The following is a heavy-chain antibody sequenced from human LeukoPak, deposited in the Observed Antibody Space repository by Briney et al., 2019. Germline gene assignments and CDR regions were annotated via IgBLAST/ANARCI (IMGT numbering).Heavy chain of an antibody. J-gene: IGHJ4*02. Sequence: GGSLRLSCAASGFSFSNYAMTWVRQPPGKGQELVSSLSGFGSTTYYADSVEGRFTISRDNSNNTLYLQMNSLAVEDTATYFCAKGHSKGASAGSDGLLWVHWGQGTLVPSPQ. V-gene: IGHV3-23*01. CDR3: AKGHSKGASAGSDGLLWVH. D-gene: IGHD3-16*01. CDR1: GFSFSNYA. CDR2: LSGFGSTT.